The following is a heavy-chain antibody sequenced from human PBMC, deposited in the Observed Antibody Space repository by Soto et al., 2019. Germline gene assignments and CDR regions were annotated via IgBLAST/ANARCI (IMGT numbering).Heavy chain of an antibody. CDR1: GYTFTSYG. CDR3: ARDQSSWYSPYNWFDP. V-gene: IGHV1-18*04. Sequence: QVQLVQSGAEVKKPWASVKVSCKASGYTFTSYGISWVRQAPGQGLEWMGWISAYNGNTNYAQKLQGRVTMTTDTSTRTAYMELSSLRSEDPAVYYCARDQSSWYSPYNWFDPWGQGTLVTVSS. D-gene: IGHD6-13*01. CDR2: ISAYNGNT. J-gene: IGHJ5*02.